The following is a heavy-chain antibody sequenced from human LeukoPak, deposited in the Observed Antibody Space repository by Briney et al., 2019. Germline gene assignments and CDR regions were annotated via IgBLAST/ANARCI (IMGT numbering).Heavy chain of an antibody. V-gene: IGHV3-23*01. D-gene: IGHD1-26*01. J-gene: IGHJ4*02. Sequence: PGGSLRLSCAASGFTFSNYAMSCVRQAPGKGLEWVSGISGSGGSTYYADSVGRFSISRDNSKDTLYLQMTSLRAEDTAVYYCGKEGRGMGAATIDYWGQGTLVTVSS. CDR1: GFTFSNYA. CDR3: GKEGRGMGAATIDY. CDR2: ISGSGGST.